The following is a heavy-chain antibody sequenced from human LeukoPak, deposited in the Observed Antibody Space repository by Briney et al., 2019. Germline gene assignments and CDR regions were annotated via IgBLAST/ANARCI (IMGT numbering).Heavy chain of an antibody. J-gene: IGHJ4*02. D-gene: IGHD3-3*01. CDR1: GGSISSSSYY. Sequence: PSETLSLTCTVSGGSISSSSYYWGWNRRPPGKGLEWNGSIYYSGSAYYNPSLKSRVTISVDTSKNQFSLKLSSVTDADTAVYYCAGLSFGLITIFGVVTNDNTYYFDYWGQGTLVTVSS. CDR3: AGLSFGLITIFGVVTNDNTYYFDY. V-gene: IGHV4-39*01. CDR2: IYYSGSA.